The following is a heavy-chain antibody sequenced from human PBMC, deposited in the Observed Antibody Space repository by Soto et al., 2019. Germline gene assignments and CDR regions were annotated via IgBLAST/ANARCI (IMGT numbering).Heavy chain of an antibody. V-gene: IGHV4-4*02. J-gene: IGHJ4*02. Sequence: SETLSLTCAVSGGSITSANWWTWVRQPPGGGLEWIGEISHSGITNYKASLKSRVTMSVDKTKNDVSLKLTSVTAADTAVYYCARTSRLKTGHLDYWGQGILVTVSS. D-gene: IGHD3-9*01. CDR1: GGSITSANW. CDR3: ARTSRLKTGHLDY. CDR2: ISHSGIT.